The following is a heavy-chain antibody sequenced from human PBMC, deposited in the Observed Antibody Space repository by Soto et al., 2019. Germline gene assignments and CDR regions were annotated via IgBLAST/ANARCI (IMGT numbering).Heavy chain of an antibody. D-gene: IGHD6-6*01. CDR2: INPSGGST. J-gene: IGHJ6*02. V-gene: IGHV1-46*01. CDR3: ARDIVIRKLVRGRHGMDV. Sequence: ASVKVSCKASGYTFTSYYMHWVRQAPGQGLEWMGIINPSGGSTSYAQKFQGRVTMTRDTSTSTVYMELSSLRSEDTAVYYCARDIVIRKLVRGRHGMDVWGQGTTVTVSS. CDR1: GYTFTSYY.